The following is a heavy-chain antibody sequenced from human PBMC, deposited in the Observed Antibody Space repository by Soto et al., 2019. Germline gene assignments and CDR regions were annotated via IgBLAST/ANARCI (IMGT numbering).Heavy chain of an antibody. J-gene: IGHJ5*02. D-gene: IGHD5-18*01. CDR2: INPCSGST. CDR1: GYTFTSYY. Sequence: ASVKVSCKASGYTFTSYYMHWVRHAPGQGLEWMGIINPCSGSTSYARNFQGRVTITTDESTSTAYMELSSLRSEDTAVYYCARVPLTAITNWFDPWGQGTLVTVSS. CDR3: ARVPLTAITNWFDP. V-gene: IGHV1-46*01.